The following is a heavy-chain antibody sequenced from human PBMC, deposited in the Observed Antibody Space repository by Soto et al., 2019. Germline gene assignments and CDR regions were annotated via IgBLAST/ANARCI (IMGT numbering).Heavy chain of an antibody. CDR1: GYTFSGYS. CDR3: ARDVFCGGAPACPDMDV. D-gene: IGHD2-21*01. J-gene: IGHJ6*02. Sequence: VKVSCKASGYTFSGYSITWVRQAPGQRLEWMGRISGYNGNTNYARTLRDRLTLTTDTSTSTAYMELRSLTSDDTAVYYCARDVFCGGAPACPDMDVWGQGTTVTVSS. CDR2: ISGYNGNT. V-gene: IGHV1-18*04.